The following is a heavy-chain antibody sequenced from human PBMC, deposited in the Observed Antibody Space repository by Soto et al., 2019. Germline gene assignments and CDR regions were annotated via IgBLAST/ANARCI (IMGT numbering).Heavy chain of an antibody. V-gene: IGHV5-51*01. D-gene: IGHD6-13*01. CDR2: IYPGDSDT. J-gene: IGHJ3*02. CDR3: ARIRNKGSSSWYDAFDI. Sequence: GESLKISCKGSGYSFTSYWIDWVRQMPGKGLEWMGIIYPGDSDTRYSPSFQGQGTISADKSISTAYLQWSSLKASYTAVYYCARIRNKGSSSWYDAFDIWGQGTMVTVSS. CDR1: GYSFTSYW.